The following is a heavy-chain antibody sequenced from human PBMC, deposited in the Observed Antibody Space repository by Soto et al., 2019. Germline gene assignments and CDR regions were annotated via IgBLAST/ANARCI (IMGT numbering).Heavy chain of an antibody. J-gene: IGHJ4*02. CDR1: GFPFSSYG. Sequence: QVHLLESGGGVVQPGGSRRLSCAASGFPFSSYGMHWVRQAPGKGLEWVAVIWYDGSNPYYVDSVKGRFTISRHNSKNTLYLQMSSLRADDTAVYYCARGEGAAAGGPFHYWGQGTLVTVSS. V-gene: IGHV3-33*01. D-gene: IGHD6-13*01. CDR3: ARGEGAAAGGPFHY. CDR2: IWYDGSNP.